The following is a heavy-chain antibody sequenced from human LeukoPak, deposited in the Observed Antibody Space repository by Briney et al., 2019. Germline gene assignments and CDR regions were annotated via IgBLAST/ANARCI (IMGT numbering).Heavy chain of an antibody. Sequence: GGSLRLSCSASGFTFSSFAMSWVRQAPGKGLEWVSGISGSGGSTYYADSMKGRFTISRDNSKNTLNLQMNSLRAQDTAVYYCAKDHDFWSGYLDYFDYWGQGTLVTVSS. CDR2: ISGSGGST. V-gene: IGHV3-23*01. CDR3: AKDHDFWSGYLDYFDY. J-gene: IGHJ4*02. D-gene: IGHD3-3*01. CDR1: GFTFSSFA.